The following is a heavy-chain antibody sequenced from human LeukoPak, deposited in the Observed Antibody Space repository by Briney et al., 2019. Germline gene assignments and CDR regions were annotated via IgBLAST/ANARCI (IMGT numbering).Heavy chain of an antibody. CDR2: INPNSGGT. CDR3: AGDPITGTSYYYYGMDV. J-gene: IGHJ6*02. V-gene: IGHV1-2*02. D-gene: IGHD1-7*01. CDR1: GYTFTGYY. Sequence: ASVKVSCKASGYTFTGYYMHWVRQAPGQGLEWMGWINPNSGGTNYAQKFQGRVTMTRDTSISTAYMELSRLRSDDTAVYYCAGDPITGTSYYYYGMDVWGQGATGTVSS.